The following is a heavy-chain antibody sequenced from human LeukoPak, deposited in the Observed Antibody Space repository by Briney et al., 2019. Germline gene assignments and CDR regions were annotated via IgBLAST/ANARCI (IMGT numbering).Heavy chain of an antibody. CDR1: GFTFSSYA. V-gene: IGHV3-23*01. D-gene: IGHD3-3*01. CDR2: ISGSGGST. J-gene: IGHJ5*02. CDR3: AKLWCYDFWSGPNWFDP. Sequence: AGGSLRLSCAASGFTFSSYAMSWVRQAPGKGLEWVSAISGSGGSTYYADSVKGRFTISRDNSKNTLYLQMNSLRAEDTAVYYCAKLWCYDFWSGPNWFDPWGQGTLVTVSS.